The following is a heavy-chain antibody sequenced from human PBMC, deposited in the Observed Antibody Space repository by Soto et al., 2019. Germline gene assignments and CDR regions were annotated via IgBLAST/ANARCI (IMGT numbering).Heavy chain of an antibody. V-gene: IGHV3-23*01. Sequence: GGSLRLSCAASGFTFSSYAMSWVRQAPGKGLEWVSAISGSGGSTYYADSVKGRFTISRDNSKNTLYLQMNSLRAEDTAVYYCAKGPKGRLLWFGTGAFDIWGQGTMVTVSS. CDR1: GFTFSSYA. J-gene: IGHJ3*02. CDR3: AKGPKGRLLWFGTGAFDI. CDR2: ISGSGGST. D-gene: IGHD3-10*01.